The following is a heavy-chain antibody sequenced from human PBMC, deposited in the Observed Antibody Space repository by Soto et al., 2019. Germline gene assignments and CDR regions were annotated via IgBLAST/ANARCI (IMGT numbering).Heavy chain of an antibody. CDR2: ISGSGGST. CDR1: GFTFSSYA. CDR3: AKESGSKFWSGLNWFDP. V-gene: IGHV3-23*01. Sequence: EVQLLESGGGLVQPGGSLRLSCAASGFTFSSYAMSWVRQAPGKGLEWVSAISGSGGSTYYADSVKGRFTISRDNSKNTLYLQMDSLRAEDTAVYYCAKESGSKFWSGLNWFDPWGQGTLVTVSS. D-gene: IGHD3-3*01. J-gene: IGHJ5*02.